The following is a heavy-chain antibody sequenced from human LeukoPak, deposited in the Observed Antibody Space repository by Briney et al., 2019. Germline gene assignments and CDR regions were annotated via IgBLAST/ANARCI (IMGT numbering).Heavy chain of an antibody. CDR2: INPNSGGT. CDR3: ATIAAAGPNFDY. CDR1: GYTYTGYY. D-gene: IGHD6-13*01. Sequence: ASVKVSCKASGYTYTGYYMHWVRQAPGQGLEWMGWINPNSGGTNYAQKFQGRVTMTRDTSISTAYMELSRLRSDDTAVYYCATIAAAGPNFDYWGQGTLVTVSS. J-gene: IGHJ4*02. V-gene: IGHV1-2*02.